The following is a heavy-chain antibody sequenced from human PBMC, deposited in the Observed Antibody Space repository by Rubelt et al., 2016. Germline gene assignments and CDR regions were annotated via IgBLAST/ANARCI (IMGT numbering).Heavy chain of an antibody. CDR1: GYTFSLFG. CDR3: ARGGGMTWCDILNY. J-gene: IGHJ4*02. Sequence: QVQLVQSGAEVKMPGASVQVSCKASGYTFSLFGISWVRQAPGQGLEWMGWIGNTNGNTNYVQKFRGRVTMTTDTSTSTVHMERRSLRSDDTAVYYCARGGGMTWCDILNYWGQGTLVTVSS. D-gene: IGHD1-14*01. V-gene: IGHV1-18*01. CDR2: IGNTNGNT.